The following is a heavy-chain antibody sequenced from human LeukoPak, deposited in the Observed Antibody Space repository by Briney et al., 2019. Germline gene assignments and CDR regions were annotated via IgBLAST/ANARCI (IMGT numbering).Heavy chain of an antibody. CDR3: ARERSGWANDY. J-gene: IGHJ4*02. Sequence: PSETLSLTCTVSGGSISSSSYYWGWIRQPPGKGLEWIGSIYYSGSTYYNPSLKSRVTISVDTSKNQFSLKLSSVTAADTAVYYCARERSGWANDYWGQGTLVTVSS. D-gene: IGHD6-19*01. CDR2: IYYSGST. V-gene: IGHV4-39*07. CDR1: GGSISSSSYY.